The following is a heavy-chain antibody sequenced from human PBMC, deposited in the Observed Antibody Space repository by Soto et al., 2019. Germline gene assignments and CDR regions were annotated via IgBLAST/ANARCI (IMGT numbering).Heavy chain of an antibody. D-gene: IGHD3-22*01. CDR3: ARATYYYDSSGYCYAYYFDY. J-gene: IGHJ4*02. CDR1: GGSISSGGYY. Sequence: SETLSLTCTVSGGSISSGGYYWSWIRQHPGKGLEWIGYIYYSGSTYYNPSLKSRVTISVDTSKNQFSLKLSSVTAADTAVYYCARATYYYDSSGYCYAYYFDYWRQGTLVTVS. CDR2: IYYSGST. V-gene: IGHV4-31*03.